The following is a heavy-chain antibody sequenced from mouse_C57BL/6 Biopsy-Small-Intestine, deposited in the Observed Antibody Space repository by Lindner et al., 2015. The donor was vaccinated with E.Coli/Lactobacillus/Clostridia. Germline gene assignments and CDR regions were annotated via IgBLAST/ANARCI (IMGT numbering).Heavy chain of an antibody. Sequence: VQLQESGAELARPGASVKLSCKASGYTFTSFGISWVKQRTGQGLEWIGEIYPRSGNTYYNEKFKGKATLTADKSSSTAYMELRSLTSEDSAVYFCARNPYYGSSPWYFDVWGTGTTVTVPS. CDR1: GYTFTSFG. CDR2: IYPRSGNT. V-gene: IGHV1-81*01. CDR3: ARNPYYGSSPWYFDV. J-gene: IGHJ1*03. D-gene: IGHD1-1*01.